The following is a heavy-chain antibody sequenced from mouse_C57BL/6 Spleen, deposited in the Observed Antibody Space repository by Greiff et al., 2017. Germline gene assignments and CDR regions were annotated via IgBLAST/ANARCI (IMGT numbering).Heavy chain of an antibody. CDR2: IRLKSDNYAT. J-gene: IGHJ4*01. V-gene: IGHV6-3*01. D-gene: IGHD3-2*02. Sequence: EVKVEESGGGLVQPGGSMKLSCVASGFTFSNYWMNWVRQSPEKGLEWVAQIRLKSDNYATHYAESVKGRFTISRDDSKSSVYLQMNNLRAEDTGIYYCTGDSSGYDAMDYWGQGTSVTVSS. CDR3: TGDSSGYDAMDY. CDR1: GFTFSNYW.